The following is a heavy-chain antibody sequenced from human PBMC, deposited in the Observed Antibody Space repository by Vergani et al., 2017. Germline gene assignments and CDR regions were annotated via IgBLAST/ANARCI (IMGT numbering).Heavy chain of an antibody. V-gene: IGHV4-39*01. CDR1: GDSIISRSYY. CDR3: ASGKYYSDSTSHFRGRYFDV. Sequence: QMQLQESGPGLVKASETLSLTCTVSGDSIISRSYYWGWIRKPPGKGLEWIGSIYNSGNGDSSSSLKSRVTISADTSKNQFSLRLTSLTAADTAVYYCASGKYYSDSTSHFRGRYFDVWGRGTLVTVPS. J-gene: IGHJ2*01. D-gene: IGHD3-16*01. CDR2: IYNSGNG.